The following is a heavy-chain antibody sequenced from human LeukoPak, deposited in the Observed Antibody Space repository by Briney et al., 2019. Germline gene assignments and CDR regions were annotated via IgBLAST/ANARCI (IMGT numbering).Heavy chain of an antibody. D-gene: IGHD4-17*01. CDR3: ARDPPRDYGDYVGPNWYFDL. CDR2: INPSGGST. J-gene: IGHJ2*01. Sequence: GASVKVSCKASGYTFTSYYMHWVRQAPGQGLECMGIINPSGGSTSYAQKFQGRVTMTRDMSTSTVYMELSSLRSEDTAVYYCARDPPRDYGDYVGPNWYFDLWGRGTLVTVSS. CDR1: GYTFTSYY. V-gene: IGHV1-46*01.